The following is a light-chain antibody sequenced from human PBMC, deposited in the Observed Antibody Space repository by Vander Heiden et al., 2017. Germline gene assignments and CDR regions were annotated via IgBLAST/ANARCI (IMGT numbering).Light chain of an antibody. CDR1: QSVSSN. CDR3: QQYNNWPRT. J-gene: IGKJ1*01. CDR2: GAS. Sequence: IVMTQSPATLSVSPGERAALSRRASQSVSSNLAWYQQKPGQATRLLIYGASTRATGIPARFSGSGSGTEFTLTISSLQSEDVAVYYCQQYNNWPRTFGQGTKVEIK. V-gene: IGKV3-15*01.